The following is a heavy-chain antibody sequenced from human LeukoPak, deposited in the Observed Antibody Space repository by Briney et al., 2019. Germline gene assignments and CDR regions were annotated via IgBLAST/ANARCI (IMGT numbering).Heavy chain of an antibody. J-gene: IGHJ4*02. V-gene: IGHV1-2*02. D-gene: IGHD3-10*01. CDR2: ISPNNGDT. CDR1: GYTFSDSY. Sequence: ASVKVSCKHSGYTFSDSYIHWVRQAPGVGLQWMGWISPNNGDTNYAEDFQGRVTMTRDTSIRTAYMELTRLTLNDTAVYYCVRSPIGASAYWGRGTLVTVSS. CDR3: VRSPIGASAY.